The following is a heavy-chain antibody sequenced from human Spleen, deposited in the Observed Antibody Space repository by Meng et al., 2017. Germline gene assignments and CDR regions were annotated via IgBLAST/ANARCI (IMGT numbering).Heavy chain of an antibody. Sequence: GGSLRLSCAASGFTYSTYTMNWVRQAPGKGLEWVSSISSTTAYIYYADSVKGRFTISRDNAKNSLYLQMNSLRAEDTAVYYCARDNQYGSGSYRDFQDWGQGTLVTVSS. CDR2: ISSTTAYI. CDR3: ARDNQYGSGSYRDFQD. D-gene: IGHD3-10*01. CDR1: GFTYSTYT. V-gene: IGHV3-21*01. J-gene: IGHJ1*01.